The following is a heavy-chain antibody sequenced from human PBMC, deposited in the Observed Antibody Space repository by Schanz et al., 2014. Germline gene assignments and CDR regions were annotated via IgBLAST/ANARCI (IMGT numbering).Heavy chain of an antibody. CDR1: GYTFTTYA. Sequence: QVQLVQSGAEVKKPGASVRVSCKASGYTFTTYAMSWVRQAPGQGLEWVGWISVYTGSTKYGQKVQGKVTMTTDTDTSTAYMELRSLRSDDTAVYDCARDAADFYDILTEEDYWGQGTLVTVSS. CDR3: ARDAADFYDILTEEDY. D-gene: IGHD3-9*01. J-gene: IGHJ4*02. V-gene: IGHV1-18*01. CDR2: ISVYTGST.